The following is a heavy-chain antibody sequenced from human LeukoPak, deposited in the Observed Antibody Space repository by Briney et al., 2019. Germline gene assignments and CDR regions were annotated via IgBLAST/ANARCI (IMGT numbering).Heavy chain of an antibody. D-gene: IGHD1-26*01. V-gene: IGHV3-21*04. CDR3: ARALVGATGY. J-gene: IGHJ4*02. Sequence: PGGSLRLSCAASGFTFSSYNMNWVRQAPGKGLEWVSSISSSSSYIYYADSVKGRFTISRDNAKNSLDLQMNSLRAEDTAVYYCARALVGATGYWGQGTLVTVSS. CDR2: ISSSSSYI. CDR1: GFTFSSYN.